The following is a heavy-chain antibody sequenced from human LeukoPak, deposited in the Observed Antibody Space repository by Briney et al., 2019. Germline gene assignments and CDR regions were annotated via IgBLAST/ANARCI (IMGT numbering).Heavy chain of an antibody. Sequence: SETLSLTCTVSGGSLSSYYWRWIRQPAGKGLEWIGRIHTSGGTNYNPSLKSRVTMSVDTSKNQFSLKLSSVTAADTAVYYCARDRYYYDSSGYYAFEYWGQGTLVTVSS. CDR2: IHTSGGT. D-gene: IGHD3-22*01. V-gene: IGHV4-4*07. CDR1: GGSLSSYY. CDR3: ARDRYYYDSSGYYAFEY. J-gene: IGHJ4*02.